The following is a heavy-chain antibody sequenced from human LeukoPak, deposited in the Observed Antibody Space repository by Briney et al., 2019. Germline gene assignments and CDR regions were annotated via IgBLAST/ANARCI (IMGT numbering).Heavy chain of an antibody. Sequence: SETLFLTCAVYGVSFSGYYWSWIRQPPGKGLEWIGEINHSGSTNYNPSLKSRVTISVDTSKNQFSLKLSSVTAADTAVYYCARGRAARPRPFSYWGQGTLVTVSS. CDR3: ARGRAARPRPFSY. CDR2: INHSGST. CDR1: GVSFSGYY. J-gene: IGHJ4*02. D-gene: IGHD6-6*01. V-gene: IGHV4-34*01.